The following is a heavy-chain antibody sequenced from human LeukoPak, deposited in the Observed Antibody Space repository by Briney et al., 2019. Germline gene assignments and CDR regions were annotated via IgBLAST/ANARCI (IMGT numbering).Heavy chain of an antibody. D-gene: IGHD3-22*01. CDR3: ARAEYYYDSSGYSYPRFDP. V-gene: IGHV4-34*01. Sequence: PSETLSLTCAVYGGSFSGYYWSWIRQPPGKGLEWIGEINHSGSTNYNPSLKSRVTISVDTSKNQFSLKLSSVTAADTAVYYCARAEYYYDSSGYSYPRFDPWGQGTLVTVSS. J-gene: IGHJ5*02. CDR2: INHSGST. CDR1: GGSFSGYY.